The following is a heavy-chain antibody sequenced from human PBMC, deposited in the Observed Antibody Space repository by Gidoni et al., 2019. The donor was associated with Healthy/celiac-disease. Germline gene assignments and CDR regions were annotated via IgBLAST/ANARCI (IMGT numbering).Heavy chain of an antibody. D-gene: IGHD6-13*01. CDR3: AKDHNIAGWDPQFRNSGNPDY. V-gene: IGHV3-30*02. J-gene: IGHJ4*02. Sequence: GRFTISRDNSKNTLYLQMNSLRAEDTAVYYCAKDHNIAGWDPQFRNSGNPDYWGQGTLVTVSS.